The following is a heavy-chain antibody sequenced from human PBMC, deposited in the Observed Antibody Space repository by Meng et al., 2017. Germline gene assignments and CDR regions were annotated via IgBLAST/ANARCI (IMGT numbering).Heavy chain of an antibody. CDR2: IYTSGST. V-gene: IGHV4-61*02. CDR1: GGSISSGSYY. J-gene: IGHJ5*02. D-gene: IGHD1-26*01. CDR3: AKVSYSGSYKLGFDP. Sequence: SCTVSGGSISSGSYYWSWIRQPAGKGLEWIGRIYTSGSTNYNPSLKSRVTISVDTSKNQFSLKLSSVTAADTAVYYCAKVSYSGSYKLGFDPWGQGTLVTVSS.